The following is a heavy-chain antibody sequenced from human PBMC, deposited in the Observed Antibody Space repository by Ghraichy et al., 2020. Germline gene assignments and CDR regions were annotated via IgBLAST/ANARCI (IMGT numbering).Heavy chain of an antibody. J-gene: IGHJ4*02. V-gene: IGHV4-31*03. CDR3: ARAPRGGDCYPDY. D-gene: IGHD2-21*02. CDR1: GGSISSGGYY. CDR2: IYYSGST. Sequence: SETLSLTCTVSGGSISSGGYYWSWIRQHPGKGLEWIGYIYYSGSTYYNPSLKSRVTISVDTSKIQFSLKLSSVTAADTAVYYCARAPRGGDCYPDYWGQGTLVTVSS.